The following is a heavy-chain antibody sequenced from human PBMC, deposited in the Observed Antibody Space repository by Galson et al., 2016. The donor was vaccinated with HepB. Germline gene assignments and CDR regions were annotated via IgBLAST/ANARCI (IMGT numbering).Heavy chain of an antibody. J-gene: IGHJ5*02. CDR3: ARDRSLDP. Sequence: SLRLSCAASGFTFSGYPMNWVRQAPGKGLEWVSSIVSSSSSGPYTYYADSVKGRFTISRDNAKKSLSLQMSGLRAEDPAVSYCARDRSLDPWGQGTPVTVSS. D-gene: IGHD3-10*01. V-gene: IGHV3-21*04. CDR2: IVSSSSSGPYT. CDR1: GFTFSGYP.